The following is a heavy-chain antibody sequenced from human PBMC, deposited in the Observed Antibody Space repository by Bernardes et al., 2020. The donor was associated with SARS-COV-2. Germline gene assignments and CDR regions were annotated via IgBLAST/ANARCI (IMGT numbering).Heavy chain of an antibody. V-gene: IGHV3-11*01. D-gene: IGHD6-19*01. CDR2: ISTGADTI. Sequence: RGSLRLSCAASGFTFSDSYLTWIRQAPGKGLEWVSYISTGADTIYYADSVKGRFTISRDDAKNSLHLQMDSLRDEDTAVYYCARNHRRGWYSDFDLWGQGTLVTVSP. CDR1: GFTFSDSY. CDR3: ARNHRRGWYSDFDL. J-gene: IGHJ4*02.